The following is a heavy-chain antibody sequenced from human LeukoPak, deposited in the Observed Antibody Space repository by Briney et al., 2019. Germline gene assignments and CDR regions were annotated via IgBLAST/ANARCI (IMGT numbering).Heavy chain of an antibody. Sequence: SETLPLTCTVAGGSISSYYWSWIRHHPGKGRGWTGYIYYSGSTHYNPSLKRRVTISVDTSKNQFSLKLSSVTAADTAVYYCATQETTMVRGVMVPYYYYGMDVWGQGTTVTVSS. CDR1: GGSISSYY. D-gene: IGHD3-10*01. CDR3: ATQETTMVRGVMVPYYYYGMDV. J-gene: IGHJ6*02. V-gene: IGHV4-59*08. CDR2: IYYSGST.